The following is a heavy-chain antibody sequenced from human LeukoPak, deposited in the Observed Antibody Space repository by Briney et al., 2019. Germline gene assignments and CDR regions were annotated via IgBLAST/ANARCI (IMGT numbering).Heavy chain of an antibody. Sequence: GGSLRLSCAASGFTVSSSYLSCVRQAPGKGLEWVSVIYIGGSTYYADSVKGRFTISRDNSKNTLYLQMNSLRAEDTAVYYCARGLIRGGAFDIWGQGTVVTVSS. D-gene: IGHD2-21*01. CDR2: IYIGGST. J-gene: IGHJ3*02. V-gene: IGHV3-53*01. CDR3: ARGLIRGGAFDI. CDR1: GFTVSSSY.